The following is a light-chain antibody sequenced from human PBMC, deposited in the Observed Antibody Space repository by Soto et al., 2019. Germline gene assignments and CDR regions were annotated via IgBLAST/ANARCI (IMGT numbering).Light chain of an antibody. J-gene: IGLJ2*01. CDR3: SSYTSSNTVI. CDR2: DVN. V-gene: IGLV2-14*03. Sequence: QSALTQPASVSGSPGQSITIPCTGTSSDVGGYNYVSWYQQHPGKAPKLIIYDVNNRPSGVSHRFSASKSVNTASLTISGLQAEDEADYYCSSYTSSNTVIFGAGTKVTVL. CDR1: SSDVGGYNY.